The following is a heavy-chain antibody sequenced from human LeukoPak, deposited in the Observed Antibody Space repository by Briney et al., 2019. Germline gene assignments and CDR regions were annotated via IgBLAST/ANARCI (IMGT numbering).Heavy chain of an antibody. Sequence: ASVPVSCKASGYTFTNYYMHWVRQAPGQGLEWVGLINPTGTGTNYAQKFRGRVTLTRVTSTTTVYMELSSLRSEDTAVYYCAREESGGSFDYWGQGAPVTV. CDR2: INPTGTGT. J-gene: IGHJ4*02. V-gene: IGHV1-46*01. CDR1: GYTFTNYY. D-gene: IGHD2-8*02. CDR3: AREESGGSFDY.